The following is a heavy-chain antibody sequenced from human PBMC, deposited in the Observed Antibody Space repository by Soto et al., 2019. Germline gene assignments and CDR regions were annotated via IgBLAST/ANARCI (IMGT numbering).Heavy chain of an antibody. J-gene: IGHJ4*02. CDR2: ISYSGST. CDR1: GGSISSYY. CDR3: ERENDMPTGGGVLDY. V-gene: IGHV4-59*01. D-gene: IGHD3-16*01. Sequence: TSETLSLTCTVSGGSISSYYWSWIRQPPEKGLEWIGYISYSGSTNYNPSIKSRLTISVDTSKNQFSLKLSSVTAADTADYYCERENDMPTGGGVLDYWGLGTLVTVSS.